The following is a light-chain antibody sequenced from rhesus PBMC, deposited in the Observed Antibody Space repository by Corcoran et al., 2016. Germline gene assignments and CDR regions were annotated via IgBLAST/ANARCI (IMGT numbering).Light chain of an antibody. J-gene: IGKJ2*01. CDR1: QDISND. Sequence: DIQMTQSPSSLSASVGDRVTITCRAIQDISNDLSWSQQKPGETPQVLVYEASSLHRGIPSRVSGTGSGTGFTLTISSLQSEDFATYYCQHYYRTPYSFGQGTKVKIK. V-gene: IGKV1-25*01. CDR2: EAS. CDR3: QHYYRTPYS.